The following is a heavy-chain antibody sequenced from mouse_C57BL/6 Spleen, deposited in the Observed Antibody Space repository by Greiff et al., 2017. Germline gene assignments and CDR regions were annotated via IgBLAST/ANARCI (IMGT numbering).Heavy chain of an antibody. D-gene: IGHD4-1*01. CDR3: AREEGLTGTFAY. CDR1: GFTFSSYA. Sequence: EVHLVESGGGLVKPGGSLKLSCAASGFTFSSYAMSWVRQTPEKRLEWVATISDGGSYTYYPDNVKGRFTISRDNAKNNLYLQMSHLKSEDTAMYYCAREEGLTGTFAYWGQGTLVTVSA. CDR2: ISDGGSYT. J-gene: IGHJ3*01. V-gene: IGHV5-4*01.